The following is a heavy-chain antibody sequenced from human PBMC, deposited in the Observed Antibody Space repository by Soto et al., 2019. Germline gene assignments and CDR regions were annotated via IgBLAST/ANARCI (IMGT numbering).Heavy chain of an antibody. J-gene: IGHJ3*02. CDR3: ARNPGSWSAGDAFDI. V-gene: IGHV1-69*12. D-gene: IGHD6-13*01. CDR2: IIPIFGTA. Sequence: QVQLVQSGAEVKKPGSSVKVSCKASGGTFSSYAISWVRQAPGQGLEWMGGIIPIFGTANYAQKFQGRATIXXDXSXXTAYMELSSLRSEDTAVYYCARNPGSWSAGDAFDIWGQGTMVTVSS. CDR1: GGTFSSYA.